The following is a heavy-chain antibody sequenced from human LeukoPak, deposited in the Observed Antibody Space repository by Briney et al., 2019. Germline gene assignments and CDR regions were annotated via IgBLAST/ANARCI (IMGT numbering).Heavy chain of an antibody. J-gene: IGHJ4*02. CDR2: IYHSGST. Sequence: SQTLSLTCAVSGGSISSGGYSWSWIRQPPGKGLEWIGYIYHSGSTYYNPSLKSRVTISVDRSKNQFSLKLSSVTAADTAVYYCARGVATYRYDYWGQGTLVTVSS. D-gene: IGHD5-12*01. CDR1: GGSISSGGYS. V-gene: IGHV4-30-2*01. CDR3: ARGVATYRYDY.